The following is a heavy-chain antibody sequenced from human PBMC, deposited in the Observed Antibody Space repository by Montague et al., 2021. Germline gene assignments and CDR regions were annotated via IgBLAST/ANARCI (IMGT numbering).Heavy chain of an antibody. D-gene: IGHD3-10*01. J-gene: IGHJ4*02. CDR2: IYWDDDK. V-gene: IGHV2-5*02. CDR1: GFSLSTSGVA. Sequence: VKPTQILTLTCTFSGFSLSTSGVAVGWVRQPPGKALEWLALIYWDDDKSYSPSLKSRLTITKDTSTDQVVLTVTNMDPVDTATYYCTHRSYYGSGSYYGHFDYWGQGTLVTVSS. CDR3: THRSYYGSGSYYGHFDY.